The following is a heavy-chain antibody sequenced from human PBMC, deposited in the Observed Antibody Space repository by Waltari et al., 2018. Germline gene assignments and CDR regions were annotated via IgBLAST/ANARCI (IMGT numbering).Heavy chain of an antibody. D-gene: IGHD6-6*01. CDR1: GGSISSTL. V-gene: IGHV4-59*01. CDR3: ARFVRGRYFDY. CDR2: IDDTGST. Sequence: QVQLQESGPGLLKPSETLSLTCTVSGGSISSTLWTWIRQSPGKGLEWIGNIDDTGSTKYNPSLRSLVTISVDTSKTQFSLRLSSVTAADTAVYYCARFVRGRYFDYWGQGSLATVSS. J-gene: IGHJ4*02.